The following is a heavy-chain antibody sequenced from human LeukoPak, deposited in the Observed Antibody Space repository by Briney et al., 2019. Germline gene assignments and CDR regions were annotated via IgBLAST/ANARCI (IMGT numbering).Heavy chain of an antibody. CDR1: GFTFSSYG. CDR2: ISGSGGST. J-gene: IGHJ4*02. Sequence: GGTLRLSCAASGFTFSSYGMSWVRQAPGKGLEWVSAISGSGGSTYYADSVKGRFTISRDNAKNSLYLQMNSLRAEDTAVYYCARSFRAARSLFDYWGQGTLVTVSS. D-gene: IGHD1-26*01. CDR3: ARSFRAARSLFDY. V-gene: IGHV3-23*01.